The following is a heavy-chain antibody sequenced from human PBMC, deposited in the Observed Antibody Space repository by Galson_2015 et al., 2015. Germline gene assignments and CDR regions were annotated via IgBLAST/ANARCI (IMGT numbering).Heavy chain of an antibody. Sequence: SLRLSCAASEFTFSSYYMSWVRQAPGKGLEWVSSTSSTTTYIYYADSVKRRFTISRDNAKNSLYLQMNSLGAEDTAVYYCARQILDYDFWSGYYPTNFDYWGQGTLVTVSS. CDR2: TSSTTTYI. V-gene: IGHV3-21*01. CDR1: EFTFSSYY. CDR3: ARQILDYDFWSGYYPTNFDY. J-gene: IGHJ4*02. D-gene: IGHD3-3*01.